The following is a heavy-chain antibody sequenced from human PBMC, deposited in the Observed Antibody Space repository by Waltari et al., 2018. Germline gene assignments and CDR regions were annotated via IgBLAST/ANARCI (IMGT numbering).Heavy chain of an antibody. CDR3: ATITTRGGY. V-gene: IGHV1-24*01. CDR1: GYTLTELY. D-gene: IGHD3-22*01. CDR2: FDPEEGEP. J-gene: IGHJ1*01. Sequence: QVQLVQSGAEVKKPGASVKVSCKVSGYTLTELYMHWVRQAPGKGLEWMGCFDPEEGEPNYAQKLQGRVTMTEYTSTDTAYMELSTLRSEDTAVYYCATITTRGGYWGQGTLVTVSS.